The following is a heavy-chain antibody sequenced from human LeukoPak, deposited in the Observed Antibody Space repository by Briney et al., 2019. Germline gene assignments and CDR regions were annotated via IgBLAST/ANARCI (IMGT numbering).Heavy chain of an antibody. CDR3: AGDYGDSDYYGMDV. Sequence: GGSLRPSCAASGFTFSRYGMHWVRQAPGKGLVWVSRINSDGSSTSYADSVKGRFTISRDNAKNTLYLQMNSLRAEDTAVYYCAGDYGDSDYYGMDVWGKGTTVTVSS. CDR1: GFTFSRYG. J-gene: IGHJ6*04. V-gene: IGHV3-74*01. CDR2: INSDGSST. D-gene: IGHD4-17*01.